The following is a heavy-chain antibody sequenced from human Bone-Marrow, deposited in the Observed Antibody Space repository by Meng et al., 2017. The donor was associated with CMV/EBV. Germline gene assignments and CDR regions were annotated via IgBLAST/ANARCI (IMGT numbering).Heavy chain of an antibody. J-gene: IGHJ6*02. CDR1: GYSFTSYW. V-gene: IGHV5-51*01. CDR2: IYPGDSDT. CDR3: ARWLYSSSWYHGMDV. Sequence: ETLSLTCKGSGYSFTSYWIGWVRQMPGKGLEWMGIIYPGDSDTRYSPSFQGQVTISADKSISTAYLQWSSLKASDTAMYYCARWLYSSSWYHGMDVWGQGTTVTVSS. D-gene: IGHD6-13*01.